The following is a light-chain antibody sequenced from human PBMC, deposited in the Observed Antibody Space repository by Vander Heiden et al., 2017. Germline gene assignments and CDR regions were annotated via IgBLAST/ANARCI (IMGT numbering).Light chain of an antibody. CDR2: SNN. CDR3: AAWEDSLNGPWV. CDR1: SPNIGSNT. Sequence: QSVPTQPPSASGPPGQRVTFSCSGSSPNIGSNTVNWYQQLPGTAPKLLIYSNNQRPSGVPDRFSGSKSGTSASLAISGLQSEDEADYYCAAWEDSLNGPWVFGGGTKLTVL. J-gene: IGLJ3*02. V-gene: IGLV1-44*01.